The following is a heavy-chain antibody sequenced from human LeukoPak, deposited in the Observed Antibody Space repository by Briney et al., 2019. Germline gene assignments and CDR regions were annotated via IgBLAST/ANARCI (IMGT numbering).Heavy chain of an antibody. CDR3: ARRAPFGNWFDP. Sequence: SETLSLTCTVSGASITNDDYYWSWIRQHLGKGLEWIGYIYFSGSTYYNPTLKSRASVSVDTSKSQFSLRLTSVTAADTAVYYCARRAPFGNWFDPWGQGTLVIVSS. CDR1: GASITNDDYY. CDR2: IYFSGST. V-gene: IGHV4-31*03. D-gene: IGHD3-3*01. J-gene: IGHJ5*02.